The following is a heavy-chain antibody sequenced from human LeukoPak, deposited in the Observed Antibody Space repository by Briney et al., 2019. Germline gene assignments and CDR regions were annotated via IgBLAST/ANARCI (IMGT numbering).Heavy chain of an antibody. Sequence: PGGSLRLSCAASEFTFDDYGMTWVRHAPGKGLEWVSYITWNGDTTAYADSVKGRFTISRDNAKNSLYLQMNSLRVEDTAFYYCARSSTTVTTRFFDLWGRGTLVTVSS. D-gene: IGHD4-17*01. CDR1: EFTFDDYG. J-gene: IGHJ2*01. CDR2: ITWNGDTT. CDR3: ARSSTTVTTRFFDL. V-gene: IGHV3-20*04.